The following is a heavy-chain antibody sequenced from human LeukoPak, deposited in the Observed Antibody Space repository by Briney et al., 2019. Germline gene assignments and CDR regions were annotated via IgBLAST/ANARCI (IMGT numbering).Heavy chain of an antibody. J-gene: IGHJ6*04. D-gene: IGHD5-18*01. CDR1: GGSISSGGYH. CDR3: ARATAPPSLSV. CDR2: IYYSGST. V-gene: IGHV4-31*03. Sequence: SQTLSLTCTVSGGSISSGGYHWSWIRPHPGKALEWIGYIYYSGSTYYNPSLKSRVTISVDTSKNQFSLKLSSVAAADTAVYYCARATAPPSLSVWGKGTTVTVSS.